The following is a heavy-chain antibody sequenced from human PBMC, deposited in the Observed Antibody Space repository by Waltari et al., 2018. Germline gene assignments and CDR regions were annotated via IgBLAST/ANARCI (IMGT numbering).Heavy chain of an antibody. D-gene: IGHD2-2*02. V-gene: IGHV3-21*01. J-gene: IGHJ4*02. Sequence: EVQLVESGGGLVKPGGSLRLSCAASGFTFSSYSMNWVRQAPGKVLEWVSSISSSSSYRYYADSVKGLFTISRDNAKNSLYLQMNSLRAEDTAVYYCARARDIVVVPAAIGYWCQGTLVTVSS. CDR3: ARARDIVVVPAAIGY. CDR1: GFTFSSYS. CDR2: ISSSSSYR.